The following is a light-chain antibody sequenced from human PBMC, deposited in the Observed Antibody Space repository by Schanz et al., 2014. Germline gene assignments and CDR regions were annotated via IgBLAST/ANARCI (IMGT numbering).Light chain of an antibody. Sequence: EIVLTQSPATLSLSPGERATLSCRASQSVSSYLAWYQQKPGQAPRLLIYGASSRATGIPARFSGSGSGADFTLTISSLEPEDFAVYYCQHYYNWPRTFGQGTKVEIK. J-gene: IGKJ1*01. CDR2: GAS. CDR1: QSVSSY. CDR3: QHYYNWPRT. V-gene: IGKV3-11*01.